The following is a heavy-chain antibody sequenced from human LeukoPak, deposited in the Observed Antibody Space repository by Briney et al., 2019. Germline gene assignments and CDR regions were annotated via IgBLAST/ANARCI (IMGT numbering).Heavy chain of an antibody. CDR1: GGTFSSYA. CDR2: MNPNSGDT. CDR3: ARADYDSSASTRKQIDY. J-gene: IGHJ4*02. D-gene: IGHD3-22*01. Sequence: ASVKVSCKASGGTFSSYAISWVRQAPGQGLEWMGWMNPNSGDTGYAQKFQGRVTMTRNTSISTAYMELSSLRSGDTAVYYCARADYDSSASTRKQIDYWGQGTLVTVSS. V-gene: IGHV1-8*02.